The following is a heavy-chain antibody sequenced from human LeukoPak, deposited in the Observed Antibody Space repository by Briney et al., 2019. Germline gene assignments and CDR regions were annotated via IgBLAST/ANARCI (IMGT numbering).Heavy chain of an antibody. CDR2: IWYDGSNK. Sequence: GRSLRLSCAASGFTFSSYGKHWVRQAPGKGLEWVAVIWYDGSNKYYADSVKGRFTISRDNSKNTLYLQMNSLRAEDTAVYYCAKDEGIAAPGPNYWGQGTLVTVSS. V-gene: IGHV3-33*06. CDR1: GFTFSSYG. D-gene: IGHD6-13*01. CDR3: AKDEGIAAPGPNY. J-gene: IGHJ4*02.